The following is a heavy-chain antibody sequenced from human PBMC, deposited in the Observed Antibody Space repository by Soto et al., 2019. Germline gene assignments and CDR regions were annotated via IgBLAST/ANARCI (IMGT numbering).Heavy chain of an antibody. D-gene: IGHD4-4*01. CDR3: TTPRPGYSPYYFDY. CDR2: IKSKTDGGTT. Sequence: PGGSLRLSCAASGFTFSNAWMSWVRQAPGKGLEWVGRIKSKTDGGTTDYAAPVKGRFTISRDDSKNTLYLQMNSLKTEDTAVYYCTTPRPGYSPYYFDYWGQGTLVTVSS. V-gene: IGHV3-15*01. CDR1: GFTFSNAW. J-gene: IGHJ4*02.